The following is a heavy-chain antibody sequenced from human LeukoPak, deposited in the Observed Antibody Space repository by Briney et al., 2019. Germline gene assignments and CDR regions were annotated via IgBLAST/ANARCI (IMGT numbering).Heavy chain of an antibody. Sequence: ASVKVSCKASGYTFTSYGISWVRQAPGQGLGWMGWISAYNGNTNYAQKLQGRATMTTDTSTSTAYMELRSLRSDDTAVYYCARTPQSYDFWSGYPAYYYYYYMDVWGKGTTVTVSS. V-gene: IGHV1-18*01. CDR2: ISAYNGNT. J-gene: IGHJ6*03. CDR3: ARTPQSYDFWSGYPAYYYYYYMDV. D-gene: IGHD3-3*01. CDR1: GYTFTSYG.